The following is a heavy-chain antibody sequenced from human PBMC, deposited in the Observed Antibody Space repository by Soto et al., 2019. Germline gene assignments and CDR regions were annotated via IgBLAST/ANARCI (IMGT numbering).Heavy chain of an antibody. CDR3: ARDRRLYYSDAFDI. J-gene: IGHJ3*02. CDR1: GFTFSIYG. V-gene: IGHV3-30*03. D-gene: IGHD1-26*01. CDR2: ISFDGSEK. Sequence: QVQLVESGGGVVQPGRSLRLSCAASGFTFSIYGMHWVRHAPGKGLEWVAMISFDGSEKYYTDSVKGRFHISRDSSKNTMYLQMDSLRVEDTAVYYCARDRRLYYSDAFDIWGNWTTVTVSS.